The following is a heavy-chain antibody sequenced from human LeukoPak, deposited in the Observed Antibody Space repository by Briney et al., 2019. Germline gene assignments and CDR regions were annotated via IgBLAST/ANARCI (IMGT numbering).Heavy chain of an antibody. J-gene: IGHJ5*02. CDR2: IYYSGDT. CDR1: GASISNYH. Sequence: SETLSLTCTVSGASISNYHWSWIRQSPGKGLEWIGYIYYSGDTNYNPSLKSRLTVSLDTSKNQASLRLSSVTAADTAVYHCARKDGDLWGQGTLVTVSS. V-gene: IGHV4-59*08. CDR3: ARKDGDL.